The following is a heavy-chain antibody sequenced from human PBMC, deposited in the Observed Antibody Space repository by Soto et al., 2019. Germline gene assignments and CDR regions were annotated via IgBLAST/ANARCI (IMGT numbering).Heavy chain of an antibody. V-gene: IGHV3-23*01. J-gene: IGHJ4*02. CDR1: GFTFSSYA. Sequence: SLSCAASGFTFSSYAMSWVRQAPVKGLEWVSAISGSGGSTYYADSVKGRFTISRDNSKNTLYLQMNSLRAEDTAVYYCATTGVLRFLEWLTTGPYYFDYWGQGTLVTVYS. CDR2: ISGSGGST. CDR3: ATTGVLRFLEWLTTGPYYFDY. D-gene: IGHD3-3*01.